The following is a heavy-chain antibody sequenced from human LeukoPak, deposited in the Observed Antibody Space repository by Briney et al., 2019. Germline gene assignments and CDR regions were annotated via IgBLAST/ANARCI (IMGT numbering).Heavy chain of an antibody. CDR2: LSGSGGSS. CDR3: AKERTSEGYFDY. J-gene: IGHJ4*02. V-gene: IGHV3-23*01. CDR1: GFTLSTYA. Sequence: GGSLRLSCAASGFTLSTYAMSWVRQAPGKGLEWVSALSGSGGSSYYADSVRGRFTTSRDNSKNTLYLQMNSLRAEDTAVYYCAKERTSEGYFDYWGQGTLVTVSS. D-gene: IGHD1-1*01.